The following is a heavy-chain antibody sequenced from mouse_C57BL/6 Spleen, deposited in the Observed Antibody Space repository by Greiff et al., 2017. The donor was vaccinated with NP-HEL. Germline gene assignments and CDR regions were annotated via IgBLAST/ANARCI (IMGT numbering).Heavy chain of an antibody. D-gene: IGHD1-1*01. J-gene: IGHJ4*01. V-gene: IGHV1-52*01. CDR2: IDPSDSET. CDR3: ASYGSSYDAMDY. Sequence: VQLQQPGAELVRPGSSVKLSCKASGYTFTSYWMHWVKQRPIQGLEWIGNIDPSDSETHYNQKFKDKDTLTVDKSSSTAYMQLSSLTSEDSAVYYCASYGSSYDAMDYWGQGTSVTVSS. CDR1: GYTFTSYW.